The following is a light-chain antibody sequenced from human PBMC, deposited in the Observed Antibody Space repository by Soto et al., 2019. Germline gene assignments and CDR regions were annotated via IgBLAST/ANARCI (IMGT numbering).Light chain of an antibody. CDR3: QQYNNWPPTWT. Sequence: EMVMTQSPATLSVSPGERATLSCRASQSVSSNLAWYQQKPGQAPRLLIYGVSTRATDIPARFSGSGSGTEFTLTISSLQSEDFAVYYCQQYNNWPPTWTFGQGTKVDIK. CDR2: GVS. CDR1: QSVSSN. J-gene: IGKJ1*01. V-gene: IGKV3-15*01.